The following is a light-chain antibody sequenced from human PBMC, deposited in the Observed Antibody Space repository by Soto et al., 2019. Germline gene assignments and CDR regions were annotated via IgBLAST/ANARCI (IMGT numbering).Light chain of an antibody. V-gene: IGLV2-14*01. Sequence: QSALTQPASLSGSPGQSITISCTGTSSDIGAYDYVSWFQQHPGKAPKLMISEVNNRPSGVSNRFSGSKSGYTASLTISGLQAEDEADYYCTSYSSSSTFYVFGTGTKVTVL. CDR2: EVN. CDR3: TSYSSSSTFYV. CDR1: SSDIGAYDY. J-gene: IGLJ1*01.